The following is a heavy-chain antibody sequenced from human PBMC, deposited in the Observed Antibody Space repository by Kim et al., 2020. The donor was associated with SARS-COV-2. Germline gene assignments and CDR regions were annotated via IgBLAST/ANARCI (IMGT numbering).Heavy chain of an antibody. Sequence: GGSLRLSCAASGFTFSNYGMHWVRQAPGKGLEWVAVISYDGRNKYYADFVKGRFTISRDNSKNTLYVQMNSLRVEDTAVYYCAKDYYDLWTTPGAFDNWGQGTLVAVSS. D-gene: IGHD3-3*01. CDR2: ISYDGRNK. J-gene: IGHJ4*02. CDR1: GFTFSNYG. V-gene: IGHV3-30*18. CDR3: AKDYYDLWTTPGAFDN.